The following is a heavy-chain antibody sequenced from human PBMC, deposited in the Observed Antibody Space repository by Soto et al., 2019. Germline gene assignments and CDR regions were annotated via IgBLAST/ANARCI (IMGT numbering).Heavy chain of an antibody. Sequence: SETLSLTCTVSGGSISSSSYYWGWIRHPPGKGLEWIGSIYYSGSTYYNPSLKSRVTISVETSKNQFSLKLSSVTAADTAVYYCARIDVGIAAAGDFDYWGQGTLVTVSS. J-gene: IGHJ4*02. CDR3: ARIDVGIAAAGDFDY. CDR2: IYYSGST. D-gene: IGHD6-13*01. CDR1: GGSISSSSYY. V-gene: IGHV4-39*01.